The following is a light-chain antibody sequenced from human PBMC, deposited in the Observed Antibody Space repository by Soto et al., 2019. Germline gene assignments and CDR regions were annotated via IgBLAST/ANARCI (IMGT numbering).Light chain of an antibody. CDR2: ATS. Sequence: EGVVTQSPATLSVSLGERATLSCRASQSVSNSLAWYQQKPGQAPRLLIYATSIRATGIPARFSGSGSGTEFTLTISSLQSEDFAVSYCQQYDNWAPRYIFGQGTKLEIK. CDR1: QSVSNS. J-gene: IGKJ2*01. V-gene: IGKV3D-15*01. CDR3: QQYDNWAPRYI.